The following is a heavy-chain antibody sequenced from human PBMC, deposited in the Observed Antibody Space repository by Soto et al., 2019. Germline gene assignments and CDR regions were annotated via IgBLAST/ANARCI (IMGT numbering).Heavy chain of an antibody. D-gene: IGHD5-18*01. Sequence: ASVKVSCKPSGYSFSNFYVHWVRQAPGQGLEWMGIIDPSSGTTSYTQKLQGRVTMTRDTSTGTAYMELGSLRSEDTAVYYCARGGRIVDTGIGYYYYHAMDVWGQGTTVTVSS. CDR2: IDPSSGTT. J-gene: IGHJ6*02. CDR3: ARGGRIVDTGIGYYYYHAMDV. V-gene: IGHV1-46*01. CDR1: GYSFSNFY.